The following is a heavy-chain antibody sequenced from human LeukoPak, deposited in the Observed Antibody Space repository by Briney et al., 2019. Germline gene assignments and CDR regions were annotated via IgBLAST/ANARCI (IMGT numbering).Heavy chain of an antibody. CDR1: GGSISSSSYY. CDR3: ARKPLRSGRSSYYYYYMDV. D-gene: IGHD2-15*01. V-gene: IGHV4-39*07. CDR2: IYYSGRT. Sequence: SETLSLTCTVSGGSISSSSYYWGWIRQPPGKGLEWIGSIYYSGRTYYNPSLKSRVTISVDTSKNQFSLKLRSVTAADTAVYYCARKPLRSGRSSYYYYYMDVWGKGTTVTVSS. J-gene: IGHJ6*03.